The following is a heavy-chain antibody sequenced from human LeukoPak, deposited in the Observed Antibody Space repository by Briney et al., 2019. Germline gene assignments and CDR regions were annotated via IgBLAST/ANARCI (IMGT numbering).Heavy chain of an antibody. Sequence: PSETLSLTCAVSDGSFRVYYWNWIRQPPGKGLEWAGEIHSSGRTNYNPSLKSRLTLSVDTSKYQFSLKLSSVTAADTAVYYCARGRNYYESSGFYYYFHYWGQGTLVTVAS. CDR1: DGSFRVYY. CDR3: ARGRNYYESSGFYYYFHY. V-gene: IGHV4-34*01. CDR2: IHSSGRT. J-gene: IGHJ4*02. D-gene: IGHD3-22*01.